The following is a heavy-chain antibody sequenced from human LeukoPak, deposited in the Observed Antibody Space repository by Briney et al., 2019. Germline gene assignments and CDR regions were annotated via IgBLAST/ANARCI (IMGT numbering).Heavy chain of an antibody. J-gene: IGHJ6*03. V-gene: IGHV3-7*01. CDR3: ARLIVKGYYMDV. Sequence: TGGSLGLSFAPSGFTLSSYWMSWVSQPPGKWLGWVAIIKQDGSEKYSVDSVKGRFPITSANAKTPLYLQMRSLRARDKAAIYCARLIVKGYYMDVCGKGATVTDCS. D-gene: IGHD3-16*02. CDR1: GFTLSSYW. CDR2: IKQDGSEK.